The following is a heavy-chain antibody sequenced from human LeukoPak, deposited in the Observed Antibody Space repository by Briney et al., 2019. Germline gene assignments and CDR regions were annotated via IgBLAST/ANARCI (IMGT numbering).Heavy chain of an antibody. CDR2: TSGSGGST. CDR1: GFTFSSYW. CDR3: AMSPNYYYYYGMDV. J-gene: IGHJ6*02. V-gene: IGHV3-23*01. Sequence: GGSLRLSCAASGFTFSSYWMSWVRQAPGKGLEWVSATSGSGGSTYYADSVKGRFTISRDNSKNTLYLQMNSLRAEDTAVYYCAMSPNYYYYYGMDVWGQGTTVTVSS.